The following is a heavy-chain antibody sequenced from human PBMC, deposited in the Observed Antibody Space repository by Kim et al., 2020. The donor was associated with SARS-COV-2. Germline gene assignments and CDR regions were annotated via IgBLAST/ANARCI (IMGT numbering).Heavy chain of an antibody. CDR2: IVVGSGNT. V-gene: IGHV1-58*01. Sequence: SVKVSCKASGFTFTSSAVQWVRQARGQRLEWIGWIVVGSGNTNYAQKFQERVTITRDMSTSTAYMELSSLRSEDTAVYYCAASLGIAVAGGFDYWGQGTLVTVSS. CDR3: AASLGIAVAGGFDY. CDR1: GFTFTSSA. J-gene: IGHJ4*02. D-gene: IGHD6-19*01.